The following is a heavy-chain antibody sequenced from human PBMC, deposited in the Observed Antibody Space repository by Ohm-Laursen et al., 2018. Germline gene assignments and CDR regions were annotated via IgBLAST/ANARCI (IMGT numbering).Heavy chain of an antibody. J-gene: IGHJ4*02. CDR1: GFTVSSNY. CDR3: ARVSSAAGDY. CDR2: ISSSGSTI. Sequence: SLRLSCAASGFTVSSNYMSWVRQAPGKGLEWVSYISSSGSTIYYADSVKGRFTISRDNAKNSLYLQMNSLRAEDTAVYYCARVSSAAGDYWGQGTLVTVSS. D-gene: IGHD6-25*01. V-gene: IGHV3-11*01.